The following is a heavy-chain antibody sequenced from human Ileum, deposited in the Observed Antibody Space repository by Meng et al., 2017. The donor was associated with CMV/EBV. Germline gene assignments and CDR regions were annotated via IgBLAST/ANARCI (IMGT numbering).Heavy chain of an antibody. D-gene: IGHD1/OR15-1a*01. CDR1: GFTFSSYV. V-gene: IGHV3-23*01. CDR3: AKPLTTSCNKCYSDY. J-gene: IGHJ4*02. CDR2: ISGGGGTT. Sequence: GESLKISCAASGFTFSSYVMSWVRQAPGKGLDWVSGISGGGGTTYYADSVKGRFTISRDNSKNTPYLQMNSLRAEDTAVYYCAKPLTTSCNKCYSDYWGQGTLVIVSS.